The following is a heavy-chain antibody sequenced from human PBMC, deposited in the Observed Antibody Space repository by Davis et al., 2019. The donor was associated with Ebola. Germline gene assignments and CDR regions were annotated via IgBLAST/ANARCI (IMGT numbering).Heavy chain of an antibody. CDR3: AGAQTT. J-gene: IGHJ4*02. CDR2: ISSSSDTV. V-gene: IGHV3-48*02. CDR1: GFTFSAYS. D-gene: IGHD1-14*01. Sequence: PGGSLRLSCAASGFTFSAYSMNWVRQPPGKGLEWISYISSSSDTVYYADSVRGRFTISRDNAKNSVYLQMTNLRDEDTAVYYCAGAQTTWGQGTLVIVSS.